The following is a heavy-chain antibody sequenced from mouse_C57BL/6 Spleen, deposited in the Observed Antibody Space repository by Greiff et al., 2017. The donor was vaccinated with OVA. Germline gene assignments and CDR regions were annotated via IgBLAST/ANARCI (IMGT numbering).Heavy chain of an antibody. CDR1: GYTFTDYE. Sequence: QVQLKESGAELVRPGASVTLSCKASGYTFTDYEMHWVKQTPVHGLEWIGAIDPETGGTAYNQKFKGKAILTADKSSSTAYMELRSLTSEDSAVYYCTYSPWFAYWGQGTLVTVSA. CDR3: TYSPWFAY. CDR2: IDPETGGT. J-gene: IGHJ3*01. V-gene: IGHV1-15*01.